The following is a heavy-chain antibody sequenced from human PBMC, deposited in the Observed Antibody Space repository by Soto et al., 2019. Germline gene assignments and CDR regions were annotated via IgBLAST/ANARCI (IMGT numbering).Heavy chain of an antibody. CDR3: GRVSGSGYYSWGY. CDR2: ISTYNGNT. V-gene: IGHV1-18*01. Sequence: QVQLVQSGAEVKKPGASVKVSCKASGYTFINYGISWVRQAPGQGLEWMGWISTYNGNTNYAQKLQGRVTMTTDTSTSTAYMELRSLRSAATAVYSCGRVSGSGYYSWGYWRQGTLVTVSS. D-gene: IGHD5-12*01. CDR1: GYTFINYG. J-gene: IGHJ4*02.